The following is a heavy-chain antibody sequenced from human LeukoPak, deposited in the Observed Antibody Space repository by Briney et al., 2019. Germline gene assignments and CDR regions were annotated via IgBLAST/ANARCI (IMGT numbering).Heavy chain of an antibody. CDR2: IYYSGST. CDR1: GGSISSGGYY. CDR3: ARVDHGGSLLFDY. V-gene: IGHV4-31*03. Sequence: SETLSLTCTVSGGSISSGGYYWSWIRQHPGRGLEWIGYIYYSGSTYYNPSLKSRVTISVDTSKNQFSLKLSSVTAADTAVYYCARVDHGGSLLFDYWGQGTLVTVSS. D-gene: IGHD2-15*01. J-gene: IGHJ4*02.